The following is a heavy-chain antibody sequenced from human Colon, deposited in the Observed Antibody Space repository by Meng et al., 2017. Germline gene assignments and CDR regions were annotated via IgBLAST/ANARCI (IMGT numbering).Heavy chain of an antibody. D-gene: IGHD2-2*01. CDR3: ARGWGYCSSTSCYFLDY. Sequence: QWGAGLLKPPETLSLTCAVYGGSFSGYYWSWIRQPPGKGLEWIGEINHSGSTNYNPSLKSRVTISVDTSKNQFSLKLSSVTAADTAVYYCARGWGYCSSTSCYFLDYWGQGTLVTVSS. J-gene: IGHJ4*02. CDR2: INHSGST. CDR1: GGSFSGYY. V-gene: IGHV4-34*01.